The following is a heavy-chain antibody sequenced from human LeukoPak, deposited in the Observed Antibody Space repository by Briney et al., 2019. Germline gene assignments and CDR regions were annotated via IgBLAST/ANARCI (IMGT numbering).Heavy chain of an antibody. Sequence: GGSLRLSCVASGFTFSSYGMHWVRQVPGKGLEWVALIWYDGSNKYYSDSVKGRFTISRDNAKNSLYLQMNSLRAEDTAVYYCASMGYYYDSSGYYRYWGQGTLVTVSS. J-gene: IGHJ4*02. CDR1: GFTFSSYG. CDR3: ASMGYYYDSSGYYRY. CDR2: IWYDGSNK. D-gene: IGHD3-22*01. V-gene: IGHV3-33*03.